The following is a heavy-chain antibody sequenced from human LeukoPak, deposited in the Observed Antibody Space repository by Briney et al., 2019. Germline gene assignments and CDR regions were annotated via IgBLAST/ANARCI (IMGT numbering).Heavy chain of an antibody. CDR1: GFTVSSNY. CDR2: IYSGGST. CDR3: ATPSRGDWPYYYYYGMDV. V-gene: IGHV3-53*01. D-gene: IGHD2-21*02. J-gene: IGHJ6*02. Sequence: GGSLRLSCAASGFTVSSNYMSWVRQAPGKGLEWVSVIYSGGSTYYADSVKGRFTISRDNSKNTLYLQVNSLRAEDTAVYYCATPSRGDWPYYYYYGMDVWGQGTTVTVSS.